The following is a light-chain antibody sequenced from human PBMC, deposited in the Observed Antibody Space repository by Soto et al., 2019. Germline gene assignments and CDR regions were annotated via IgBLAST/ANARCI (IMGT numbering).Light chain of an antibody. V-gene: IGLV2-14*03. Sequence: QSVLAQPTSVSGSPGQSIIISCTGTSSDVCGNIYVSWYQHHPGKSPKLMICDVSDRPSGVSNRFSGSKSGYTASLTISRFQAEDEANYYCSSFVNSTIPWVFGTGTKVTVL. J-gene: IGLJ1*01. CDR2: DVS. CDR3: SSFVNSTIPWV. CDR1: SSDVCGNIY.